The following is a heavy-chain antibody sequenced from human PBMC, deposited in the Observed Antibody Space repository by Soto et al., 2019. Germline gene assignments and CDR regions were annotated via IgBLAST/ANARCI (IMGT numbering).Heavy chain of an antibody. J-gene: IGHJ4*02. V-gene: IGHV3-30*18. CDR2: ISHDGNNR. CDR1: GFTFSRYG. CDR3: AKEEYRGSSFDH. Sequence: QVQLVESGGGVVQPGRSLRLSCAASGFTFSRYGMHWVRQAPGKGLEWVARISHDGNNRFSADSVKGRFTISRDNSKDTLYLQVNSLRPEDTAVFYCAKEEYRGSSFDHWGQGALVTVSS. D-gene: IGHD1-26*01.